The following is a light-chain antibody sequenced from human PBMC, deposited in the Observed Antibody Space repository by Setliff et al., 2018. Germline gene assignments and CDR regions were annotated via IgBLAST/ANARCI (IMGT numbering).Light chain of an antibody. CDR3: NAYSADTTYV. J-gene: IGLJ1*01. CDR1: GRDVGSYDL. CDR2: AVS. V-gene: IGLV2-14*03. Sequence: QSALAQPASVSGSPGQSITISCSGTGRDVGSYDLVSWYQQHPGKAPKLIIYAVSDRHSGVSHRFSGSKSGNTAYLTISGLRTEDEADYYCNAYSADTTYVFGSGTKVTVL.